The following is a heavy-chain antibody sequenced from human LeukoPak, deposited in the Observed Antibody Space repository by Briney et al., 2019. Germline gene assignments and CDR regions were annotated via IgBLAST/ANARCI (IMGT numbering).Heavy chain of an antibody. V-gene: IGHV3-48*01. CDR2: ISSSITTT. CDR1: GFTFSSYD. D-gene: IGHD5/OR15-5a*01. J-gene: IGHJ4*02. CDR3: ARSLTGGFSIYAPVAY. Sequence: AGGSLRLSCAASGFTFSSYDMNWVRQAPGKGLEWVSYISSSITTTYYLDSVKGRFIVSRDNAKNSLYLQMNSLRAEDTAVYYCARSLTGGFSIYAPVAYWGQGVLVTVSS.